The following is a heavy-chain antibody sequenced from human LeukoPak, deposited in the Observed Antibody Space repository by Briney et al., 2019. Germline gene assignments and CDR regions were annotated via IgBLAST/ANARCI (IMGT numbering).Heavy chain of an antibody. CDR3: ARGSLFLEAHSMDV. CDR2: IYTSGST. V-gene: IGHV4-61*02. CDR1: GGSISSSSYY. J-gene: IGHJ6*02. Sequence: PSETLSLTCTVSGGSISSSSYYWSWIRQPAGKGLEWIGRIYTSGSTNYNPSLKSRVTMSVDTSKNQFSLKLSSVTAADTAVYYCARGSLFLEAHSMDVWGQGTTVTVSS. D-gene: IGHD2/OR15-2a*01.